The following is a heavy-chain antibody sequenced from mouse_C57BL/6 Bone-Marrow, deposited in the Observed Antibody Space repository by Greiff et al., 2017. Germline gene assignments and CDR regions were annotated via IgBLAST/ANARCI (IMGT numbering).Heavy chain of an antibody. CDR1: GFNIKDDY. Sequence: EVQLQESGAELVRPGASVKLSCTASGFNIKDDYMHWVKQRPEQGLEWIGWIDPETGDTEYASKFQGKATITADTSSNTAYLQLSSLTSEDTAVYYCTTWNLLLRYLDYWGQGTTLTVSS. D-gene: IGHD1-1*01. CDR3: TTWNLLLRYLDY. V-gene: IGHV14-4*01. CDR2: IDPETGDT. J-gene: IGHJ2*01.